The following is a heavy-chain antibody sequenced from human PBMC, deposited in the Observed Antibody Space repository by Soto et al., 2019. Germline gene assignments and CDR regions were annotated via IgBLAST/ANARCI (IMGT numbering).Heavy chain of an antibody. CDR2: IWYDGTNK. CDR3: ARQFYDGLPGWGPVDY. D-gene: IGHD3-9*01. V-gene: IGHV3-33*01. CDR1: GSTFSNYG. Sequence: QVQLVESGGGVVQPGRSLRLSCAGSGSTFSNYGIHWVRQAPGKGLEWVAIIWYDGTNKYYADSVKGRFTVTRDNSKNTLYLLMNSLRGEDTAVYHCARQFYDGLPGWGPVDYWGQGTLVTVSS. J-gene: IGHJ4*02.